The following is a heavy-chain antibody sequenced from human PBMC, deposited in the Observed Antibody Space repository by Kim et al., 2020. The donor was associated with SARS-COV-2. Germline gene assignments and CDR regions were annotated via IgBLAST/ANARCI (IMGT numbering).Heavy chain of an antibody. J-gene: IGHJ4*02. D-gene: IGHD3-22*01. Sequence: LKGRFTISRHNAKNSLYLQLNSLRAEDTAVYYCARDRYYDSSGYYRLDYWGQGTLVTVSS. CDR3: ARDRYYDSSGYYRLDY. V-gene: IGHV3-11*05.